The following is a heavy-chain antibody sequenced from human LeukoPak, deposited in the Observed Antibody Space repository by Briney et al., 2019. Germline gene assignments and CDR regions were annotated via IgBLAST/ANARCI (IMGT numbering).Heavy chain of an antibody. CDR3: ARVADYITILGVVNYWFDP. CDR1: GFTFSSYW. CDR2: IKQDGSEK. J-gene: IGHJ5*02. D-gene: IGHD3-3*01. Sequence: AGGSLRLSCAASGFTFSSYWMSWVRQAPGKGLEWVANIKQDGSEKYYVDSVKGRFTISRDNAKNSLYLQMNSLRAEDTAVYYCARVADYITILGVVNYWFDPWGQGTLVTVSS. V-gene: IGHV3-7*01.